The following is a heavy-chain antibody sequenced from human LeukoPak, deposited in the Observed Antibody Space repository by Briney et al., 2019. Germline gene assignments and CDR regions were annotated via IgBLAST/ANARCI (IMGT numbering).Heavy chain of an antibody. D-gene: IGHD4-17*01. Sequence: GASVKVSCKPSGYTFTDYYMHWVRQAPGQGLEWMGWINPNSGGTNYAQKFQGRVTKTRDTSISTAYMELSRLRSDDTAVYYCATQSGGTVIYNYWGQGTLVTVSS. CDR2: INPNSGGT. J-gene: IGHJ4*02. V-gene: IGHV1-2*02. CDR1: GYTFTDYY. CDR3: ATQSGGTVIYNY.